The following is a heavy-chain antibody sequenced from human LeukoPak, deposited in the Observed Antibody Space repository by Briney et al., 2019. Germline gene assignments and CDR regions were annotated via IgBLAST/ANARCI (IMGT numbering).Heavy chain of an antibody. J-gene: IGHJ4*02. CDR3: ARDGSGWYDY. CDR1: GFTFSSYE. CDR2: ISSSGSTR. V-gene: IGHV3-48*03. D-gene: IGHD6-19*01. Sequence: GGSLRLSCAASGFTFSSYEMNWVRQAPGKGLEWVSYISSSGSTRYYADSVKGRFTISRDNAKNSLYLQMNSLRAEDTGVYHCARDGSGWYDYWGQGILVTVSS.